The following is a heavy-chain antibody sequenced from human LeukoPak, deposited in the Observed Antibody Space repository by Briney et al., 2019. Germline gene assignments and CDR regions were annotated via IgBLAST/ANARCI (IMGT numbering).Heavy chain of an antibody. D-gene: IGHD2-2*01. Sequence: SETLSLTCTVSGGSISSYYWSWIRQPAGKGLEWIGRIYTSGSTNYNPSLKSRVTISVDTSKNQFSLKLSSVTAADTAVYYCARGSVVPAAMGGIFDYWGQGTLVTVSS. CDR2: IYTSGST. CDR3: ARGSVVPAAMGGIFDY. CDR1: GGSISSYY. V-gene: IGHV4-4*07. J-gene: IGHJ4*02.